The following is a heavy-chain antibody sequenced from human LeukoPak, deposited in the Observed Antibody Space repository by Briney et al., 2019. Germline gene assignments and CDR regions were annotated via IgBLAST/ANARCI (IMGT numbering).Heavy chain of an antibody. J-gene: IGHJ6*02. V-gene: IGHV1-18*01. D-gene: IGHD6-6*01. CDR3: ARARPPGYYYYGMDV. CDR2: ISGYNGNT. Sequence: ASVKVSCKASGNTFTNYGINWVRQAPGQGLEWMGWISGYNGNTKYAQKFQGRVTVTTDTSTSTAYMELRSLRSDDTAVYYCARARPPGYYYYGMDVWGQGTTVTVSS. CDR1: GNTFTNYG.